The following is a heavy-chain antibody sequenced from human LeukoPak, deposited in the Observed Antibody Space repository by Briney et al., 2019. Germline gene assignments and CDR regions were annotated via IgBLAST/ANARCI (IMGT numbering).Heavy chain of an antibody. Sequence: ASVKVSCKASGYTFTGYYMHWVRQAPGQGLEWMGWINPNSGGTNYAQKFQGRVTMTTDTSTSTAYMELRSLRSDDTAVYYCARANPGYSSSWYWVGGDYYYYYMDVWGKGTTVTISS. J-gene: IGHJ6*03. CDR1: GYTFTGYY. D-gene: IGHD6-13*01. CDR2: INPNSGGT. CDR3: ARANPGYSSSWYWVGGDYYYYYMDV. V-gene: IGHV1-2*02.